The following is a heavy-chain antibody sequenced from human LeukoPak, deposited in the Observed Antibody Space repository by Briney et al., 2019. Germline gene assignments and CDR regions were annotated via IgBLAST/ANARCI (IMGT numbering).Heavy chain of an antibody. CDR2: INPNSGGT. Sequence: GASVKVSCKASGYTFTGYYMYWVRQAPGQGLEWMGWINPNSGGTNYAQKFQGRVTMTRDTSISTAYMELSRLRSDDTAVYYCARDRARVGAPYDYWGQGTLVTVSS. J-gene: IGHJ4*02. V-gene: IGHV1-2*02. CDR1: GYTFTGYY. CDR3: ARDRARVGAPYDY. D-gene: IGHD1-26*01.